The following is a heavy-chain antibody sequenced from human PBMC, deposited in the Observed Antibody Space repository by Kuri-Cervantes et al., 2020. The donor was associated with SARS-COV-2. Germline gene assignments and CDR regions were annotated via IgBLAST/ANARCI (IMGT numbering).Heavy chain of an antibody. CDR3: AREGRNIDYYYGMDV. Sequence: ASVKVSCKASGYTFTNYYMHWVRQAPGQGLEWMGIINPSGGSTSYAQKFQGRVTMTRDTSTSTVYMELSSLRSEDTAVYYCAREGRNIDYYYGMDVWGQGTTVTVSS. V-gene: IGHV1-46*01. CDR1: GYTFTNYY. CDR2: INPSGGST. D-gene: IGHD1-14*01. J-gene: IGHJ6*02.